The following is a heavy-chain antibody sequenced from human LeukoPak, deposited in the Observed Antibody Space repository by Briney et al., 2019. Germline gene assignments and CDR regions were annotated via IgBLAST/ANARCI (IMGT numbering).Heavy chain of an antibody. D-gene: IGHD1-26*01. V-gene: IGHV3-74*01. CDR1: GFTFSSYW. Sequence: EGSLRLSCAASGFTFSSYWMHWVRQAPGKGLVWVSRINSDGSSTSYADSVKGRFTISRDNAKNTLYLQMNSLRAEDTAVYYCARVNWELRDAFDIWGQGTMVTVSS. CDR2: INSDGSST. CDR3: ARVNWELRDAFDI. J-gene: IGHJ3*02.